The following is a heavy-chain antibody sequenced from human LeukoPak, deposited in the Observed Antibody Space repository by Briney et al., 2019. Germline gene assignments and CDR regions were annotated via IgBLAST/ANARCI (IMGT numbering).Heavy chain of an antibody. D-gene: IGHD6-19*01. CDR1: GGSFSGYY. CDR2: INHSGST. J-gene: IGHJ4*02. CDR3: ARGHDLYWLAY. Sequence: PSETLSLTRAVYGGSFSGYYWSWIRQPPGKGLEWIGEINHSGSTNYNPSLKSRVTISVDTSKNQFSLKLSSVTAADTAVYYCARGHDLYWLAYWGQGTLVTVSS. V-gene: IGHV4-34*01.